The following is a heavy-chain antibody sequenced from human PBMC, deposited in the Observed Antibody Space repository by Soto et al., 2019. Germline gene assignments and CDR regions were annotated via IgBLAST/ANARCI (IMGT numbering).Heavy chain of an antibody. CDR3: SRGVAGSAFDP. CDR1: GDSVSSNTAA. D-gene: IGHD6-19*01. CDR2: TYYRSNWRH. J-gene: IGHJ5*02. Sequence: PTQTISLTCAISGDSVSSNTAAWNWIRSSPSRGLEWLGRTYYRSNWRHDYAVSVKSRITVNPDTSKNHFSLQLNSVTPDDTAVNDGSRGVAGSAFDPWGQGTLVTVSS. V-gene: IGHV6-1*01.